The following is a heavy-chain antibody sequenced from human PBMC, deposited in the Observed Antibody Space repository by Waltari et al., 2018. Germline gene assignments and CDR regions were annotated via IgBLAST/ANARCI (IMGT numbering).Heavy chain of an antibody. V-gene: IGHV4-34*01. CDR1: GGSFSGYY. J-gene: IGHJ5*02. Sequence: QVQLQQWGAGLLKPSETLSLTCAVYGGSFSGYYWSWIRQPPGKGLAWIGEINHSGSTNYNPSLKSRVTISVDTSKNQFSLKLSSVTAADTAVYYCARGPYDYVWGSYRYTGWFDPWGQGTLVIVSS. D-gene: IGHD3-16*02. CDR2: INHSGST. CDR3: ARGPYDYVWGSYRYTGWFDP.